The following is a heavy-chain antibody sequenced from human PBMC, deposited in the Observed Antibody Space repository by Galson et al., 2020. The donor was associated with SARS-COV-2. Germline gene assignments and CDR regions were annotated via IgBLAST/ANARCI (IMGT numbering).Heavy chain of an antibody. CDR1: GFTFSNYA. Sequence: TEGSLRLSCAASGFTFSNYAMSWVRQPPGKGLEWVAFISFDGANKYYANSVSGRFTISRDNSKNTVWLQMNSLRAEDMAVYYCARDILDGVVVIAIPEYWGPGTLVTVSS. CDR3: ARDILDGVVVIAIPEY. CDR2: ISFDGANK. J-gene: IGHJ4*02. D-gene: IGHD2-21*01. V-gene: IGHV3-30-3*01.